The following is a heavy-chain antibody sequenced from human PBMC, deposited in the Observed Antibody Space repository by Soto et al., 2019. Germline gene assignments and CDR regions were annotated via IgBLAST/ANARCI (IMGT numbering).Heavy chain of an antibody. Sequence: QVQLVESGGGVVQPGRSLRLSCAASGFTFSSYAMHWVRQAPGKGLEWVAVISYDGSNKYYADSVKGRFTISRDNSKNTLYLQMNSLRAEDTAVYYCARVPSEGRGGGAGWFDPWGQGTLVTVSS. CDR3: ARVPSEGRGGGAGWFDP. D-gene: IGHD6-19*01. J-gene: IGHJ5*02. CDR1: GFTFSSYA. CDR2: ISYDGSNK. V-gene: IGHV3-30-3*01.